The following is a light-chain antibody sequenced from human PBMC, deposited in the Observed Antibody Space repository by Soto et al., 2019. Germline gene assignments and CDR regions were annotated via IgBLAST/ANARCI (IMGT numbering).Light chain of an antibody. Sequence: EIVLTRSPGTLSLSPGQRATLSCRASQSVGTYLAWYQQKPGQAPRLLIYGASSRATGIPDRFSGSGSGTDVTLTISRLEPEDSAVYYCQQYVSIPLTFGGGTKVDIK. CDR2: GAS. J-gene: IGKJ4*01. V-gene: IGKV3-20*01. CDR3: QQYVSIPLT. CDR1: QSVGTY.